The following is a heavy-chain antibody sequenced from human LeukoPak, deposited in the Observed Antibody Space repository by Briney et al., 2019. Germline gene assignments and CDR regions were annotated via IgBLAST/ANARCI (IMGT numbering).Heavy chain of an antibody. CDR2: IKQDGSEK. J-gene: IGHJ4*02. CDR1: GFTFSNYW. D-gene: IGHD7-27*01. CDR3: ARDVDWGVDY. V-gene: IGHV3-7*01. Sequence: PGGSLRLSCAASGFTFSNYWMSWVRQAPGKGLEWVANIKQDGSEKYYVDSVKGRFTISRDNAKNSLYLQINSLRAEDTAVYYCARDVDWGVDYWGQGTLVTVSS.